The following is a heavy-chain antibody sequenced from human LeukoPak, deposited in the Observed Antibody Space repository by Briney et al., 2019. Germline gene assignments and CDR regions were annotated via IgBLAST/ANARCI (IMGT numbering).Heavy chain of an antibody. CDR3: AKWGDYDILTGYYDSDY. D-gene: IGHD3-9*01. J-gene: IGHJ4*02. V-gene: IGHV3-23*01. CDR1: GFTFSIYA. CDR2: IVGSGGST. Sequence: GGSLRLSCAASGFTFSIYAMSWVRQAPGKGLERVSAIVGSGGSTYYADSVKGRFTISRDNPKNTLYLQMNSLRAEDTAVYYCAKWGDYDILTGYYDSDYWGQGTLVTVSS.